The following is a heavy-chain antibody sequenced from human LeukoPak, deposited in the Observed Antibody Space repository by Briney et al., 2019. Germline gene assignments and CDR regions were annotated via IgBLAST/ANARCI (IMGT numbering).Heavy chain of an antibody. CDR1: GFTFSSYW. D-gene: IGHD5-18*01. J-gene: IGHJ4*02. V-gene: IGHV3-74*01. CDR3: ARDSPRYGQIDY. Sequence: GGSLRLSRAASGFTFSSYWMHWVRQAPGKGLVWVSRINSDGSSTSYADSVKGRFTISRDNAKNTLYLQMNSLRAEDTAVYYCARDSPRYGQIDYWGQGTLVTVSS. CDR2: INSDGSST.